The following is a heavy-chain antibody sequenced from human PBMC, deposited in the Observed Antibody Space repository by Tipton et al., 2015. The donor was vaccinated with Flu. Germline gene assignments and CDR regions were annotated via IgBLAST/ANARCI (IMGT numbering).Heavy chain of an antibody. V-gene: IGHV3-53*01. CDR3: AKVIPELVAGLDS. CDR2: IHSGGNA. J-gene: IGHJ4*02. CDR1: GFSVGGNF. D-gene: IGHD6-19*01. Sequence: SLRLSCVASGFSVGGNFMSWVRQAPGKGLEWVSIIHSGGNAFYADSVRGRFIISRDNSKNTVYLQMNSLRADDTAVYSCAKVIPELVAGLDSWGQGTLVTVSS.